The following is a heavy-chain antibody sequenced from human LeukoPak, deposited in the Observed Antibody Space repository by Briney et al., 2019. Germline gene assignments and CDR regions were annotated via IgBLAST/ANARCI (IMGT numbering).Heavy chain of an antibody. CDR2: IYPGDSDT. V-gene: IGHV5-51*01. J-gene: IGHJ4*02. D-gene: IGHD3-16*02. CDR1: GYSFTNFW. CDR3: ARHYRRFHQDY. Sequence: GDSLKISCQGSGYSFTNFWIGWVRQMPGKGLEWMGIIYPGDSDTRYSPSFQGQVTISADKSISTAYLQWSSLKASDTAMYYCARHYRRFHQDYWGQGTLVTVSS.